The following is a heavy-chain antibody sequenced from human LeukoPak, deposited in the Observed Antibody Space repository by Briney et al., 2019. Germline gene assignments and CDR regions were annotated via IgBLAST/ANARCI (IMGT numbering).Heavy chain of an antibody. CDR2: ISYDGSNK. Sequence: GRSLRLSCAASGFTFSSYAMHWVRQAPGKGLEWVAVISYDGSNKYYADSVKGRFTISRDNSKNTLYLQMNSLRAEDTAVYYCARVPTGRSVSGRAFDIWGQGTMVTVSS. CDR3: ARVPTGRSVSGRAFDI. V-gene: IGHV3-30-3*01. CDR1: GFTFSSYA. J-gene: IGHJ3*02. D-gene: IGHD1-14*01.